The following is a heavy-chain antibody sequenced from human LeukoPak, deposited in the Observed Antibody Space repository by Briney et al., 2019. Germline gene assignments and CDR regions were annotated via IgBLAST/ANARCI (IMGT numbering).Heavy chain of an antibody. Sequence: SETLSLTWTVSGVSISSSDYYWGWIRQHPGKGLEWIGAISSSGSPYYNPSLKSRVTISVDSSKNQFSLKLTSVTAADTAVYYCARRTSNPVGAIDYWGQGALVTVSS. J-gene: IGHJ4*02. CDR2: ISSSGSP. V-gene: IGHV4-39*01. CDR3: ARRTSNPVGAIDY. D-gene: IGHD1-26*01. CDR1: GVSISSSDYY.